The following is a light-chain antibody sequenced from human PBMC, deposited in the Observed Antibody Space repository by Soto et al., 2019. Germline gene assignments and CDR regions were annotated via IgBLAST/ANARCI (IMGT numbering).Light chain of an antibody. CDR3: SSHTPNITL. Sequence: QSVLTQPASVSGSPGQSITISCTGTSSDVGGYNYVSWYQQLPGKAPKLMIYDVSDRPSGVSNRFSGSKSGNTASLTISGLQAEDEADYYCSSHTPNITLFGGGTKVTVL. CDR1: SSDVGGYNY. V-gene: IGLV2-14*01. J-gene: IGLJ2*01. CDR2: DVS.